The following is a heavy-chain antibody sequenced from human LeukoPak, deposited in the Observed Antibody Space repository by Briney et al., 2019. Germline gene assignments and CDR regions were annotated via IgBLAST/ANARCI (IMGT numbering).Heavy chain of an antibody. CDR2: IKHDGTDE. CDR3: ASAARGDNSGSSY. D-gene: IGHD2-21*02. CDR1: GFIFSDYW. J-gene: IGHJ4*02. Sequence: SGGSLRLSCAASGFIFSDYWMSWVRQAPGKGLEWMANIKHDGTDEFYVDSVKGRFTISRDNAKNSLYLQMSSLRDEDTAVYYCASAARGDNSGSSYWGQGTLVTVSS. V-gene: IGHV3-7*01.